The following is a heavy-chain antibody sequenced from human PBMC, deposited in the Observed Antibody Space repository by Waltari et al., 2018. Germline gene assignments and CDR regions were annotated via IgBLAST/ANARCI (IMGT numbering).Heavy chain of an antibody. V-gene: IGHV3-30*18. J-gene: IGHJ6*02. D-gene: IGHD2-15*01. CDR3: AKDCLRAVVAANYYYGMDV. CDR1: GFTFRSYG. Sequence: QVQLVESGGGVVQLGWSLRLSCAASGFTFRSYGMHWVRQAHGQGLEWVAVISYDGSNKYYADSVKGRFTISRDNSKNTLYLQMNSLRAEDTAVYYCAKDCLRAVVAANYYYGMDVWGQGTTVTVSS. CDR2: ISYDGSNK.